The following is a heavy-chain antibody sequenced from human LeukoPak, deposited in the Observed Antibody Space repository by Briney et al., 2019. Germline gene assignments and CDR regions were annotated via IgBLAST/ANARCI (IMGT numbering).Heavy chain of an antibody. D-gene: IGHD4-17*01. CDR1: GGSFSGYY. Sequence: SETLSLTCAVYGGSFSGYYWSWIRQPPGKGPEWIGEINHSGSTNYNPSLKSRVTISVDTSKNQFSLKLSSVTAADTAVYYCATHPTVASRWGQGTLVTVSS. CDR3: ATHPTVASR. V-gene: IGHV4-34*01. J-gene: IGHJ4*02. CDR2: INHSGST.